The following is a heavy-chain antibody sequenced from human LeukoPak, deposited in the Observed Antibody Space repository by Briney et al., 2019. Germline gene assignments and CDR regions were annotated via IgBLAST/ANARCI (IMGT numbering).Heavy chain of an antibody. V-gene: IGHV1-69*13. D-gene: IGHD6-13*01. Sequence: SVKVPCKASGGTSSSYAISWVRQAPGQRLVWMGGIIPIFGTANYAQKFQGGVTITADESTSTAYMELSGLRSEDTAVYYCARDRDDIAAGYFDYWGQGTLVTVSS. CDR1: GGTSSSYA. CDR3: ARDRDDIAAGYFDY. CDR2: IIPIFGTA. J-gene: IGHJ4*02.